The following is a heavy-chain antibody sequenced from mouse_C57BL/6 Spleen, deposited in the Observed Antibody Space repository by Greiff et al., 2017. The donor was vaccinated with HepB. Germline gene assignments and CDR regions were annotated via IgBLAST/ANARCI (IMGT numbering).Heavy chain of an antibody. D-gene: IGHD2-4*01. Sequence: VQLQQPGAELVRPGTSVKLSCKASGYTFTSYWMHWVKQRPGQGLEWIGVIDPSDSYTNYNQKFKGKATLTVDTSSSTAYMQLSSLTSEDSAVYDCARGDDYAFDYWGQGTTLTVSS. CDR2: IDPSDSYT. CDR3: ARGDDYAFDY. CDR1: GYTFTSYW. V-gene: IGHV1-59*01. J-gene: IGHJ2*01.